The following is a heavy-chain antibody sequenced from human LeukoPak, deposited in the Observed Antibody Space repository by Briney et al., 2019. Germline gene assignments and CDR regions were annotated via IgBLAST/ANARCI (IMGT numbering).Heavy chain of an antibody. CDR2: IKSKTDGGTT. J-gene: IGHJ4*02. D-gene: IGHD3-22*01. CDR1: GFTFSNAW. V-gene: IGHV3-15*07. CDR3: TPHYYSDRSGYGPPPVDY. Sequence: GGSLRLSCAASGFTFSNAWMNWVRQAPGKGLEWVGRIKSKTDGGTTDYAAPVKGRFTISRDDSKNTLYLQMNSLKTEDTAVSYCTPHYYSDRSGYGPPPVDYWGQGTLVTASS.